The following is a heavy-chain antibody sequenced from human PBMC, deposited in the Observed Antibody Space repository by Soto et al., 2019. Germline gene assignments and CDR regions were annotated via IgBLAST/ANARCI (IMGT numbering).Heavy chain of an antibody. D-gene: IGHD3-10*01. CDR1: GGSINSGDYY. CDR3: ARDRYYGSGTYYNFYSGMDV. J-gene: IGHJ6*02. CDR2: IFHSGST. V-gene: IGHV4-30-4*01. Sequence: PSETLSLTCTVSGGSINSGDYYWTWVRQPPGKGLEWVGNIFHSGSTYYTPSLQIRVTISLDTSKNHFSLKLSSVTPADTAVYYCARDRYYGSGTYYNFYSGMDVWGQGTTVT.